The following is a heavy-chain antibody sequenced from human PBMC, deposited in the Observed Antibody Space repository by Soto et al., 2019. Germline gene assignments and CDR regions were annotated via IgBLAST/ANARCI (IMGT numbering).Heavy chain of an antibody. CDR2: ISFDGSRK. J-gene: IGHJ4*02. Sequence: GGSLRLSCAASGFTVSSNYMSWVRQAPGKGLEWVAIISFDGSRKHYVDSIRGRFTISRDNSGNTVYLQMNSLSAEDTAVYYCAIRASYYDSSGYFDYWGQGTLVTVSS. D-gene: IGHD3-22*01. CDR3: AIRASYYDSSGYFDY. CDR1: GFTVSSNY. V-gene: IGHV3-30*03.